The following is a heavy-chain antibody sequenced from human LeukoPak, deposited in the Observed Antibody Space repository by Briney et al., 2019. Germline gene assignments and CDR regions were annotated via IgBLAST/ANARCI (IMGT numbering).Heavy chain of an antibody. CDR2: ISSRSFTI. CDR3: ARPDSSGYAPNY. J-gene: IGHJ4*02. V-gene: IGHV3-48*01. Sequence: GGSLRLSCATSGFTFSTFGMNWVRQAPGKGLDWVSYISSRSFTIYYADSVKGRFTISRDNAKNSLHLQMNSLRPEDTAVYYCARPDSSGYAPNYWGQGALVTVSS. CDR1: GFTFSTFG. D-gene: IGHD3-22*01.